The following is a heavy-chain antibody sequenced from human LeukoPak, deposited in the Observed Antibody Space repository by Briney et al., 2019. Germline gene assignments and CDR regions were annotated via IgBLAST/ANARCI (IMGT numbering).Heavy chain of an antibody. CDR2: INNNGANT. CDR3: AKIAETSGSYGQGYDY. J-gene: IGHJ4*02. Sequence: GGTLRLSCAASGFTFSTYGMNWDRQAPGKGLEWVSGINNNGANTYYADSVKGRFTISRDNSKNTLYLQMNSLRAEDTAVYYCAKIAETSGSYGQGYDYWGQGTLVTVSS. D-gene: IGHD1-26*01. CDR1: GFTFSTYG. V-gene: IGHV3-23*01.